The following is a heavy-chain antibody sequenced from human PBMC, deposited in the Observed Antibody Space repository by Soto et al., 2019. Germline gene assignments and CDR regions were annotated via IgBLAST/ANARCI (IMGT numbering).Heavy chain of an antibody. V-gene: IGHV3-30*18. CDR2: ISYDGSNK. J-gene: IGHJ4*02. Sequence: GGSLRLSCAASGFTFSSFGMHWVRQAPGKGLEWVAVISYDGSNKQYADSVKGRLTISRDNSKNTMYLQMNSLRAEDTAVYYCAKGNLIDAMFGYFDYWGQGTLVTVSS. CDR1: GFTFSSFG. D-gene: IGHD2-2*01. CDR3: AKGNLIDAMFGYFDY.